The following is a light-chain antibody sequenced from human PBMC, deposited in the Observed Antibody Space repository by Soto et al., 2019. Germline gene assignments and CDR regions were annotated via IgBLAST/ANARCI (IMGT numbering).Light chain of an antibody. CDR3: EQYDSYPRA. CDR2: KAS. V-gene: IGKV1-5*03. Sequence: DIQMTQSPSTLSASVGDRVIITCRASQSISNWLAWYQQKPGKAPKYLIYKASNLQSGVPSRFSGSGSGTEFTLTISSLQPDDFATYYCEQYDSYPRAFGGGTRVDIK. CDR1: QSISNW. J-gene: IGKJ4*01.